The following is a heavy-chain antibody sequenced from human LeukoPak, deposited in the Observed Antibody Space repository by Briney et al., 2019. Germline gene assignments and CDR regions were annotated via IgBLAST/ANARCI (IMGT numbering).Heavy chain of an antibody. CDR1: GFTFSSYA. J-gene: IGHJ3*02. V-gene: IGHV3-30-3*01. Sequence: PGRSLRLSCAASGFTFSSYAMHWVRQAPGKGLEWVAVISYDGSNKYYADSVKGRFTISRDNSKNTLYLQMNSLRAEDTAVYYCARGGDSSGYYPDDAFDIWGQGTMVTVSS. CDR2: ISYDGSNK. CDR3: ARGGDSSGYYPDDAFDI. D-gene: IGHD3-22*01.